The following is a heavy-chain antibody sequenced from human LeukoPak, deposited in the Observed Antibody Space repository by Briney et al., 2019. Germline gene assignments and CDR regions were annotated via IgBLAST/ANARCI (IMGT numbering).Heavy chain of an antibody. J-gene: IGHJ4*02. CDR1: GYTFTSYG. D-gene: IGHD3-22*01. Sequence: ASVKVSCKASGYTFTSYGISWVRQAPGQGLEWMGWISAYNGNTNYAQKLQGRVTMTTDTFTSTAYMELRSLRSDDTAVYYCARVEKDYDSSGYYPGDYWGQGTLVTVSS. CDR3: ARVEKDYDSSGYYPGDY. CDR2: ISAYNGNT. V-gene: IGHV1-18*01.